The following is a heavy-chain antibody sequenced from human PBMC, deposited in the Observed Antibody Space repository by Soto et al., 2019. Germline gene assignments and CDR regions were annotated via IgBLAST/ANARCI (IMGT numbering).Heavy chain of an antibody. D-gene: IGHD5-18*01. CDR1: GGSISSSNW. Sequence: AETLSLTCAVSGGSISSSNWWSWVRPPAGKGLEWIGYTSYIGTTNYNPSLKSRVTISLDTSKNQFSLKLRSVTAADTAIYYCARGVDTAMVIDYFDYWGPGTQVTVSA. CDR2: TSYIGTT. CDR3: ARGVDTAMVIDYFDY. J-gene: IGHJ4*02. V-gene: IGHV4-4*02.